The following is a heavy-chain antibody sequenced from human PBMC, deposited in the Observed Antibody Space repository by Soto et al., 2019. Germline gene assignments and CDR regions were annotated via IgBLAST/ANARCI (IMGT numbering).Heavy chain of an antibody. V-gene: IGHV1-69*13. Sequence: SVKVSCKASGGTFSSYAISWVRQAPGQGLEWMGGIIPIFGTANYAQKFQGRVTITADESTSTAYMELSSLRSEDTAVYYCARGNYDILTGSRYYYYGMDVWGQGTTVTVSS. CDR2: IIPIFGTA. J-gene: IGHJ6*02. CDR3: ARGNYDILTGSRYYYYGMDV. D-gene: IGHD3-9*01. CDR1: GGTFSSYA.